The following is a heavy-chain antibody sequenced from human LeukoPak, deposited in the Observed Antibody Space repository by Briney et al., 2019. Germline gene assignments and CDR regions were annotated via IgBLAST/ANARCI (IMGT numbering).Heavy chain of an antibody. CDR3: ARHGGMGAAAGLDY. Sequence: SSETLSLTCTVSGGSISSSSYYWGWIRQPPGKGLEWIGSIYYSGSTYYNPSLKSRVTISVDTSKNQFSLKLSSVTAADTAVYYCARHGGMGAAAGLDYWGQGTLVTVSS. D-gene: IGHD6-13*01. CDR1: GGSISSSSYY. J-gene: IGHJ4*02. CDR2: IYYSGST. V-gene: IGHV4-39*01.